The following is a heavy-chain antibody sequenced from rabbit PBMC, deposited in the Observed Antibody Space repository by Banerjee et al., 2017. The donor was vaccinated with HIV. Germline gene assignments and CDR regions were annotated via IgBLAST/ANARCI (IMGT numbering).Heavy chain of an antibody. J-gene: IGHJ6*01. CDR1: GFDFSSYG. CDR3: ARDLAGVIGWNFGL. V-gene: IGHV1S45*01. D-gene: IGHD4-1*01. CDR2: IDPVFGGT. Sequence: QEQLEESGGDLVQPEGSLTLTCTVSGFDFSSYGVNWVRQAPGKGLEWIGYIDPVFGGTYYANWAKGRFTISKTSSTTVTLQMTSLTAADTATYFCARDLAGVIGWNFGLWGPGTLVTVS.